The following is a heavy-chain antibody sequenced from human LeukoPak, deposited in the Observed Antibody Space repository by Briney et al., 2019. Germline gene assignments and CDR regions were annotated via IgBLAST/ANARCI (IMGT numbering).Heavy chain of an antibody. CDR1: GFTFDDYA. Sequence: HPGGSLRLSCAASGFTFDDYAMHWVRQAPGKGLEWVSGISWNSGSIGYADSVKGRFTISRDNAKNSLYLQMNSLRAEDTALYYCAKDIGVSALYGDYLDYWGQGTLVTVSS. V-gene: IGHV3-9*01. CDR2: ISWNSGSI. D-gene: IGHD4-17*01. CDR3: AKDIGVSALYGDYLDY. J-gene: IGHJ4*02.